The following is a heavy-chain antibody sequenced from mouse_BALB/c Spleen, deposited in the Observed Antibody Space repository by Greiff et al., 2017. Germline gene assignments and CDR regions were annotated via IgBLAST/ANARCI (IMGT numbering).Heavy chain of an antibody. CDR2: IWAGGST. CDR1: GFSLTSYG. J-gene: IGHJ3*01. Sequence: VHLVESGPGLVAPSQSLSITCTVSGFSLTSYGVHWVRQPPGKGLEWLGVIWAGGSTNYNSALMPRLSISKDNSKSQVFLKMNSLQTDDTAMYYCARVYYDYGSAYWGQGTLVTVSA. V-gene: IGHV2-9*02. CDR3: ARVYYDYGSAY. D-gene: IGHD2-4*01.